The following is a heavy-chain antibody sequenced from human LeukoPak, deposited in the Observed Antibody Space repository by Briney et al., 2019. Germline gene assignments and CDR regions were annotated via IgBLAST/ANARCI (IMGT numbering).Heavy chain of an antibody. CDR1: GFTFSNYW. CDR2: IYPGDSDT. D-gene: IGHD2-2*01. V-gene: IGHV5-51*01. J-gene: IGHJ4*02. Sequence: GGSLRLSCAASGFTFSNYWMSWVRQAPGKGLEWMAIIYPGDSDTRYSPSFQGQVTISADKSISTAYLQWSSLKASDTAMYYCARSAVVGIDYWGQGTLVTVSS. CDR3: ARSAVVGIDY.